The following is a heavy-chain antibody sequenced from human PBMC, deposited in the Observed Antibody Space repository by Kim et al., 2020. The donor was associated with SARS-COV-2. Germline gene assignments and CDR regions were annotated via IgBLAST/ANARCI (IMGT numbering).Heavy chain of an antibody. CDR1: GGSISSGSYY. Sequence: SETLSLTCTVSGGSISSGSYYWSWIRQPAGKGLEWIGRIYTSGSTNYNPSLKSRVTISVDTSKNQFSLKLSSVTAADTAVYYCAREYSSSWYDRFDYWGQGTLVTVSS. V-gene: IGHV4-61*02. D-gene: IGHD6-13*01. J-gene: IGHJ4*02. CDR3: AREYSSSWYDRFDY. CDR2: IYTSGST.